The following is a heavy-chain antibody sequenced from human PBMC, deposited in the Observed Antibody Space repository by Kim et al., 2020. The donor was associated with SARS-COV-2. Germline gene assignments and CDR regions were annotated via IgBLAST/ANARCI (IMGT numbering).Heavy chain of an antibody. J-gene: IGHJ4*02. Sequence: GGSLRLSCAASGFTFSSYAMHWVRQAPGKGLEYVSAISSNGGSTYYANSVKGRFTISRDNSKNTLYLQMGSLRAEDMAVYYCARGSYYGKPLYFDYWGQG. CDR1: GFTFSSYA. CDR3: ARGSYYGKPLYFDY. V-gene: IGHV3-64*01. CDR2: ISSNGGST. D-gene: IGHD3-10*01.